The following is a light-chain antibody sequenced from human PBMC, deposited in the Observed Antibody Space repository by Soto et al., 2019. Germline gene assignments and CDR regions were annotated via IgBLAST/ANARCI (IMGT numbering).Light chain of an antibody. V-gene: IGKV3-11*01. J-gene: IGKJ4*02. CDR1: QSVSSY. CDR2: DTS. CDR3: QHRSKQGSNWLLT. Sequence: EIVLTQSPATLSLSPGERATLSCRASQSVSSYFVGYQQKPAQAPRLLIYDTSNRATGIPPRFRGSGSGTDCTLNISSPKPEDVAVDYGQHRSKQGSNWLLTIGLGTKVEI.